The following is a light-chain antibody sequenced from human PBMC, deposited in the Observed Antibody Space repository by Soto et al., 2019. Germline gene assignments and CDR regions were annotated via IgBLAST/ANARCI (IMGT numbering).Light chain of an antibody. CDR3: SSSSISAADL. J-gene: IGLJ1*01. V-gene: IGLV2-14*01. CDR1: SSDVGGYDY. CDR2: EVS. Sequence: QSVLTQPASVSGSPGQSITISCTGTSSDVGGYDYVSWYQLHPGKAPKLMVFEVSNRPSGVSYRFSGSKSGNTASLTISGLQAEDEADYFCSSSSISAADLVGTGTKVTVL.